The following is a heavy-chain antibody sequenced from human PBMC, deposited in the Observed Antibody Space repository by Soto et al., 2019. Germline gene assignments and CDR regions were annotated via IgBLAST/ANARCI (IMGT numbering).Heavy chain of an antibody. J-gene: IGHJ4*02. D-gene: IGHD2-15*01. CDR1: GGSISSGGYY. V-gene: IGHV4-31*03. CDR2: IYYSGST. Sequence: PSETLSLTCTVSGGSISSGGYYWSWIRQHPGKGLEWIGYIYYSGSTYYNPSLKSRVTISVDTSKNQFSLKLSSVTAADTAVYYCARAAVAATSRRIFDYWGQGTLVTVSS. CDR3: ARAAVAATSRRIFDY.